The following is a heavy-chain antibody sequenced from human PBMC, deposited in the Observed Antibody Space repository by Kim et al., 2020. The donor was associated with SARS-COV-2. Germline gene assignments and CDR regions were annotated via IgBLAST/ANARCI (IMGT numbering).Heavy chain of an antibody. Sequence: GGSLRLSCAASGFTFSSYAMHWVRQAPGKGLEWVAVISYDGSNKYYADSVKGRFTISRDNSKNTLYLQMNSLRAEDTAVYYCARVGYGSGSYYSNYYFDYWGQGTLVTVSS. V-gene: IGHV3-30*04. D-gene: IGHD3-10*01. CDR1: GFTFSSYA. CDR2: ISYDGSNK. J-gene: IGHJ4*02. CDR3: ARVGYGSGSYYSNYYFDY.